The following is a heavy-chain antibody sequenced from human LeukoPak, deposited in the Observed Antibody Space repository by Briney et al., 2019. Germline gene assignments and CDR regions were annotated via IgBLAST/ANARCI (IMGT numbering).Heavy chain of an antibody. J-gene: IGHJ6*02. Sequence: PGRSLRLSCAASGFIFSNYAIHWVRQAPGKGLEWVAVTSYDGSSEYYADSVKGRFNISRDNSKNTVSLQMSSLRVEDTAVYYCAREVSIASWAPYYYYYYGMDVWGQGTTVTVSS. CDR2: TSYDGSSE. V-gene: IGHV3-30*04. D-gene: IGHD5/OR15-5a*01. CDR1: GFIFSNYA. CDR3: AREVSIASWAPYYYYYYGMDV.